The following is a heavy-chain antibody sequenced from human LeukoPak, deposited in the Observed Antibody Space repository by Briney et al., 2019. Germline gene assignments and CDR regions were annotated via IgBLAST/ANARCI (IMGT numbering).Heavy chain of an antibody. J-gene: IGHJ4*02. D-gene: IGHD6-19*01. CDR3: ARGGQGRIAVADGGFDY. V-gene: IGHV4-39*07. CDR2: IYYSGST. CDR1: GDSISGSSDY. Sequence: PSETLSLTCTVSGDSISGSSDYWGWIRQPPGKGLEWIGSIYYSGSTYYNPSLKSRVTISVDTSKNQFSLKLSSVNAADTAVYYCARGGQGRIAVADGGFDYWGQGTLVTVSS.